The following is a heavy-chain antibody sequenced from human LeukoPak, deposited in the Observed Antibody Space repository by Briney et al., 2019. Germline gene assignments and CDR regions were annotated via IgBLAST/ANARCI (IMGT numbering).Heavy chain of an antibody. CDR2: ISAYNGNT. CDR3: ARDPAYYYDSTTDEGYFQH. CDR1: GYTFTSYG. J-gene: IGHJ1*01. D-gene: IGHD3-22*01. V-gene: IGHV1-18*01. Sequence: ASVKVSCKASGYTFTSYGISWVRQAPGQGLEWMGWISAYNGNTNYAQKPQGRVTMTTDTSTSTAYMELRSLRSDDTAVYYCARDPAYYYDSTTDEGYFQHWGQGTLVTVSS.